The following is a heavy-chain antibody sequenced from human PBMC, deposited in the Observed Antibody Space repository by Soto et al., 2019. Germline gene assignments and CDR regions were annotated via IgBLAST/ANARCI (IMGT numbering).Heavy chain of an antibody. J-gene: IGHJ6*02. V-gene: IGHV1-18*01. Sequence: QVQLVQSGAEVKKPGASVKVSCKASGYTFTSYGISWVRQAPGQGLEWMGWISAYNGNTNYAQKLQGRVTMTTDTSTSTAYMELRSLRSDDTAVYYCATQDTDYSNYYYYGMDVWGQGTTVTVSS. CDR2: ISAYNGNT. CDR3: ATQDTDYSNYYYYGMDV. D-gene: IGHD4-4*01. CDR1: GYTFTSYG.